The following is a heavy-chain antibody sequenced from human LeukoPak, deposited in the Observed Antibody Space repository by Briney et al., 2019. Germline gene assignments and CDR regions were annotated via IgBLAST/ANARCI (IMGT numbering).Heavy chain of an antibody. CDR3: TRDRGAYNLYDY. CDR2: IRSKAYGETA. Sequence: GGSLRLSCTASGFTFGDYAMSWVRQAPGKGLEWVGFIRSKAYGETADYAASVKGRFTISRDDSKAIAYLQMNSLKTEDTAVYHCTRDRGAYNLYDYWGQGTLVTVSS. J-gene: IGHJ4*02. D-gene: IGHD1-1*01. CDR1: GFTFGDYA. V-gene: IGHV3-49*04.